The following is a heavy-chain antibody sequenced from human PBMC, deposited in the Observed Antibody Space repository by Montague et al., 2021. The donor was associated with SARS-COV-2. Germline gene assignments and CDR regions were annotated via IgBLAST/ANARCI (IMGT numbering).Heavy chain of an antibody. Sequence: SETLSLTCAVYGGSFSGYYWSWIRQPPGQGLEWIGEINHSGSTNYNPSLKSRVTISVDTSKNQFSLKLSSVTAADTAVYYCSRIGYYGSATSLGMDVWGQGTTVTVSS. V-gene: IGHV4-34*01. D-gene: IGHD3-10*01. CDR1: GGSFSGYY. CDR2: INHSGST. J-gene: IGHJ6*02. CDR3: SRIGYYGSATSLGMDV.